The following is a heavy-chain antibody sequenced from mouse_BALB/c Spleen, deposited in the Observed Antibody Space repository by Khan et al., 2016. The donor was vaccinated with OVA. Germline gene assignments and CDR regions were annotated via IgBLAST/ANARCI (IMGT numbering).Heavy chain of an antibody. D-gene: IGHD1-3*01. CDR2: MIYSGYT. CDR3: ARSTYKYAFAY. CDR1: GDSITSGF. V-gene: IGHV3-8*02. Sequence: EVQLQESGPSLVQPSQTLSLTCSVTGDSITSGFWSWVRKFQGNKLEYMGYMIYSGYTYYNPSLKGRFSITRHTSKNQYYLQLNSVTTEDTATYYCARSTYKYAFAYWGQGALVTVSA. J-gene: IGHJ3*01.